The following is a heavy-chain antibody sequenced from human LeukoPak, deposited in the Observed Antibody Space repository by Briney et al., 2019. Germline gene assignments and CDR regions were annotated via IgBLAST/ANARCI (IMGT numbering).Heavy chain of an antibody. D-gene: IGHD4-23*01. CDR2: ISYDGSNK. CDR1: GFTFSSYS. J-gene: IGHJ3*02. V-gene: IGHV3-30*03. CDR3: ARGGLGLYGGNPARRSFDI. Sequence: GGSLRLSCAASGFTFSSYSMNWVRQAPGKGLEWVAVISYDGSNKYYADSVKGRFTISRDNSKNTLYLQMNSLRAEDTAVYYCARGGLGLYGGNPARRSFDIWGQGTMVTVSS.